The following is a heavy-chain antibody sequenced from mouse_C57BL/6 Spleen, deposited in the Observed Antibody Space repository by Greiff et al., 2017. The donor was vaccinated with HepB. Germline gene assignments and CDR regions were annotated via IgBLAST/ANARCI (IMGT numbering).Heavy chain of an antibody. V-gene: IGHV1-53*01. J-gene: IGHJ4*01. CDR1: GYTFTSYW. CDR2: INPSNGGT. D-gene: IGHD2-4*01. Sequence: QVHVKQPGTELVKPGASVKLSCKASGYTFTSYWMHWVKQRPGQGLEWIGNINPSNGGTNYNEKFKSKATLTVDKSSSTAYMQLSSLTSEDSAVYYCAREEERLYYDYDPAMDYWGQGTSVTVSS. CDR3: AREEERLYYDYDPAMDY.